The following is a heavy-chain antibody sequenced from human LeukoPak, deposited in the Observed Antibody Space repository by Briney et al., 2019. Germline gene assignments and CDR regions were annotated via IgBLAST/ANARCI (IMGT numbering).Heavy chain of an antibody. CDR2: IYYSGST. Sequence: SETLSLTCTVSGVSISSYSWSWIRQPPGKGLEWIGYIYYSGSTNYNPSLKSRVTISVDTSKNQFSLKLSSVTAADTAVYYCAGTIVVVPAAKWFSHYYYMDVWGKGTTVTVSS. CDR3: AGTIVVVPAAKWFSHYYYMDV. CDR1: GVSISSYS. J-gene: IGHJ6*03. D-gene: IGHD2-2*01. V-gene: IGHV4-59*01.